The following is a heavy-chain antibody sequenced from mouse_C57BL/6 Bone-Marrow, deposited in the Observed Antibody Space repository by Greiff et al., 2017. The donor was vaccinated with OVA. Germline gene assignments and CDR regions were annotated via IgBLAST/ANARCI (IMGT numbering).Heavy chain of an antibody. Sequence: EVKVEESGGGLVQPGGSMKLSCVASGFTFSNYWMNWVRQSPEKGLEWVAQIRLKSDNYATHYAESVKGRFTISRDDSKSSVYLQMNNLRAEDTGIYYCTGGPFYYGYDYWGQGTTLTVSS. CDR2: IRLKSDNYAT. D-gene: IGHD2-2*01. CDR1: GFTFSNYW. J-gene: IGHJ2*01. V-gene: IGHV6-3*01. CDR3: TGGPFYYGYDY.